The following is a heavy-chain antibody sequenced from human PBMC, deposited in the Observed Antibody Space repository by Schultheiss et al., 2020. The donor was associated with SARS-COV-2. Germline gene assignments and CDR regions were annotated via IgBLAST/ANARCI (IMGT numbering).Heavy chain of an antibody. Sequence: ASVKVSCKASGGTFSSYAISWVRQAPGQGLEWMGWMNPNSGNTGYAQKFQGRVTMTRNTSISTAYMELSSLRSEDTAVYYCARAPVSYGSGWYTVDYWGQGTLVTVSS. CDR2: MNPNSGNT. J-gene: IGHJ4*02. V-gene: IGHV1-8*02. CDR3: ARAPVSYGSGWYTVDY. D-gene: IGHD6-19*01. CDR1: GGTFSSYA.